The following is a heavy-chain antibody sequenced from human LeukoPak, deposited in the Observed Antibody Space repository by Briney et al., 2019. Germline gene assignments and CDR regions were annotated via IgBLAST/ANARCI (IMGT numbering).Heavy chain of an antibody. Sequence: ASVKVSCKASGYTFTGYYMHWVRQAPGQGLEWMGWINPNSGGTNYAQKFQGGVTMTRDTSISTAYMELSRLRSDDTAVYYCARNRYCSGGSCYPYHDYWGQGTLVTVSS. CDR2: INPNSGGT. V-gene: IGHV1-2*02. CDR1: GYTFTGYY. J-gene: IGHJ4*02. D-gene: IGHD2-15*01. CDR3: ARNRYCSGGSCYPYHDY.